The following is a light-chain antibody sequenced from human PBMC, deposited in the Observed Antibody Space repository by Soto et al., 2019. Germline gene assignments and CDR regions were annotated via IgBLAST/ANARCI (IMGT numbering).Light chain of an antibody. CDR1: QSVSNY. J-gene: IGKJ1*01. V-gene: IGKV1-5*01. Sequence: DIQMTQSPSSLSASVGDRISITCRASQSVSNYINWYQQRPGKAPKLLIYDASSLERGVPSRFSGSGSGTEFTLTISSLKPDDFATYYCQQYQSYSRTFGQGTKVDI. CDR2: DAS. CDR3: QQYQSYSRT.